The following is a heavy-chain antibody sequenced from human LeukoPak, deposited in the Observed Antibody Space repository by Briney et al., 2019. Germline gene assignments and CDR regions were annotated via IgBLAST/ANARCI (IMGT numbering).Heavy chain of an antibody. CDR2: IIPIFGTA. Sequence: GASVKVSCKASGGTFSSYAISWVRQATGQGLEWMGGIIPIFGTANYAQKFQGRVTITADESTSTAYMELSSLRSEDTAVYYCARSPHEYYDILTGWAPYYYYGMDVWGQGTTVTVS. CDR1: GGTFSSYA. V-gene: IGHV1-69*13. D-gene: IGHD3-9*01. CDR3: ARSPHEYYDILTGWAPYYYYGMDV. J-gene: IGHJ6*02.